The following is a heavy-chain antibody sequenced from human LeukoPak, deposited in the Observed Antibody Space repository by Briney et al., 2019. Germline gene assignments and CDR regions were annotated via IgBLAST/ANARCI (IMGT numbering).Heavy chain of an antibody. CDR2: ISTTGSSI. J-gene: IGHJ4*02. Sequence: GGSLRLSCSASGFTFSNYEMNWIRQAPGKGPEWISYISTTGSSIYYADSVEGRFTISRDNAKNSLYLQMDSLRAEDTALYFCARGGNWNDWVPYDIWGQGTLVFVSA. CDR3: ARGGNWNDWVPYDI. D-gene: IGHD1-20*01. V-gene: IGHV3-48*03. CDR1: GFTFSNYE.